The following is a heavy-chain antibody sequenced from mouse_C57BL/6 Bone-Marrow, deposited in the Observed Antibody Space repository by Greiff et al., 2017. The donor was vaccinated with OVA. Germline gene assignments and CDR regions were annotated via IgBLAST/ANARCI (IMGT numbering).Heavy chain of an antibody. D-gene: IGHD2-1*01. V-gene: IGHV14-2*01. Sequence: VQLQQSGAELVKPEASVKLSCTASGFHIKDYYMHWVKQRTEQGLEWIGRIDPEDGDTKSAPKFQGQATITADTSSNTAYRQLSSLTSEDTAVYYCARLDYGNWNFDYWGQGTTLTVSS. CDR3: ARLDYGNWNFDY. CDR2: IDPEDGDT. J-gene: IGHJ2*01. CDR1: GFHIKDYY.